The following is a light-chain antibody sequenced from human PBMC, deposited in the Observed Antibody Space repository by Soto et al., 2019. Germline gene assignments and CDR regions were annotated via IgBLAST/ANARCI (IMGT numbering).Light chain of an antibody. Sequence: QSALTQPASVSGSPGQSITISCSGTSSDVGRYNYVSWYQQHPGKVPKLIIYEVTKRPSGVPDRFSGSKSGNTASLTVSGLQAEDEADYYCISYAAGNNYLVFGGGTKLTVL. CDR1: SSDVGRYNY. V-gene: IGLV2-8*01. CDR3: ISYAAGNNYLV. J-gene: IGLJ2*01. CDR2: EVT.